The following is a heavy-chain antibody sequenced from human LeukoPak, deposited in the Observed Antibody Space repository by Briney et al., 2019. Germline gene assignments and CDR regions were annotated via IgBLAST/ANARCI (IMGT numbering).Heavy chain of an antibody. CDR3: AKEPRVIAMPRGAFDI. CDR1: GFTFSSYA. V-gene: IGHV3-23*01. D-gene: IGHD2-21*01. CDR2: ISGSGGST. J-gene: IGHJ3*02. Sequence: PGGSLRLSCAASGFTFSSYAMSWVRQAPGKGLEWVSAISGSGGSTYYADSVKGRFTISRDNSKNTLYLQMNSLRAEDTAVYYCAKEPRVIAMPRGAFDIWGQGTMVTVSS.